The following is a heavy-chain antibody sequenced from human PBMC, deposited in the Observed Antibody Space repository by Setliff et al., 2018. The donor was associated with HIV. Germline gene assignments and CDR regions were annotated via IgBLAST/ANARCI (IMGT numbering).Heavy chain of an antibody. Sequence: ASVKVSCKTSGYTFNDYNMHWLRQAPGQGLEWMGNSYFSGGRTVYAQKFQGRITITRDTSTSTVYMELSSLRPEDTGVYYCLRGSIQVPGLDHMDVCGKGTTVTVSS. J-gene: IGHJ6*03. D-gene: IGHD5-18*01. CDR3: LRGSIQVPGLDHMDV. CDR1: GYTFNDYN. V-gene: IGHV1-46*02. CDR2: SYFSGGRT.